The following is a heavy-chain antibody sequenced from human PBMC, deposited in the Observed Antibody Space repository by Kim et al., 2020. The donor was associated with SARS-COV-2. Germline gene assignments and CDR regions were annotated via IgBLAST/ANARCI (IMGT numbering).Heavy chain of an antibody. J-gene: IGHJ6*02. Sequence: GGSLRLSCAASGFTFSNAWMSWVRQAPGKGLEWVGRIKSKTDGGTTDYAAPVKGRFTISRDDSKNTLYLQMNSLKTEDTAVYYCTTDRFGDFWSGPNPYYYYGMDVWGQGTTVTVSS. D-gene: IGHD3-3*01. CDR1: GFTFSNAW. CDR3: TTDRFGDFWSGPNPYYYYGMDV. CDR2: IKSKTDGGTT. V-gene: IGHV3-15*01.